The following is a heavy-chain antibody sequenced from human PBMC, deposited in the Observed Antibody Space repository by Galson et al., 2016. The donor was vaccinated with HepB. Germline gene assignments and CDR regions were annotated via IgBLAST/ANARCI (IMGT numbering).Heavy chain of an antibody. V-gene: IGHV4-59*08. Sequence: SETLSLTCTVSGGSISGYFWSWILQPPGKGLEWIGCNYYSGSTNHNPSLKSRVTISLDTSKNQFYLGLNLLTAADTAVVYCSRHWPLGMNYYNGFDVWGQGTPVTVSS. D-gene: IGHD7-27*01. J-gene: IGHJ6*02. CDR1: GGSISGYF. CDR2: NYYSGST. CDR3: SRHWPLGMNYYNGFDV.